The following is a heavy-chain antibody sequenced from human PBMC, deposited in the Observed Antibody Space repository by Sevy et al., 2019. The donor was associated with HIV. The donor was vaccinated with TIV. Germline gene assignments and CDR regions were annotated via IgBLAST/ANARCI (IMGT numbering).Heavy chain of an antibody. CDR2: IYYSGST. Sequence: KQSQTLSLTCTVSGGSVSSGSYYWSWIRQPPGKGLEWIGYIYYSGSTNYNPSLKSRVTISVDMSKNQFSLKLNSVTAADTAVYYCARLPIVSTAGYYYYGMDVWGQGTTVTVSS. CDR3: ARLPIVSTAGYYYYGMDV. J-gene: IGHJ6*02. D-gene: IGHD5-12*01. V-gene: IGHV4-61*01. CDR1: GGSVSSGSYY.